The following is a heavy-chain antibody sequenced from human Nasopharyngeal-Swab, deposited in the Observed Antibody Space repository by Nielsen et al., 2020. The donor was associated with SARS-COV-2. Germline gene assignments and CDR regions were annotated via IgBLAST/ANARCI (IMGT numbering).Heavy chain of an antibody. J-gene: IGHJ6*03. D-gene: IGHD2-15*01. Sequence: WVRQAPGQGLEWMGTINPSGGRTAYAQKFQGRVTMTRDTSTSTAYMELSSLRSDDTAVYYCARDLEAAASYYYFYMDVWGKGTTVTVSS. CDR2: INPSGGRT. CDR3: ARDLEAAASYYYFYMDV. V-gene: IGHV1-46*01.